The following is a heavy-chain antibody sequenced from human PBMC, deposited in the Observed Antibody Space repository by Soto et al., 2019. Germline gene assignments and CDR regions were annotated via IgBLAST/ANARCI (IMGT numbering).Heavy chain of an antibody. J-gene: IGHJ4*02. D-gene: IGHD3-9*01. CDR3: ARLQYDILTGAHDH. V-gene: IGHV5-10-1*01. Sequence: GESLKISCKVSGYDLTHYWISWVRQMPGKGLEWMGRIDSSDSYTTYNPSFQGHVTMSADKSISTAYLQWSGLKASDTAIYYCARLQYDILTGAHDHWGQVTPVTVSS. CDR1: GYDLTHYW. CDR2: IDSSDSYT.